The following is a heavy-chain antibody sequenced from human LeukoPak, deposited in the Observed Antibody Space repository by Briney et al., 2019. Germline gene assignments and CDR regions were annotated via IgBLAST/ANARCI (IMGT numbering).Heavy chain of an antibody. CDR3: ASAPYCGGDCYFPFDP. CDR1: GYTFIGYY. CDR2: INPNSGGT. J-gene: IGHJ5*02. V-gene: IGHV1-2*02. D-gene: IGHD2-21*02. Sequence: ASVKVSCKASGYTFIGYYMHWVRQAPGQGLEWMGWINPNSGGTNYAQKFQGRVTMTRDTSINTAYMELSSLRSDDTAVYYCASAPYCGGDCYFPFDPWGQGTLVTVSS.